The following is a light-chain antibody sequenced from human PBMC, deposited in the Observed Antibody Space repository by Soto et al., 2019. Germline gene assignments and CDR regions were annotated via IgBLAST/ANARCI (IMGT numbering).Light chain of an antibody. Sequence: QSALTQPASVSGSPGQSITISCTGXSXDVGGYNYVSWYQQHPGKAPKLMIYDVSNRPSGVSNRFSGSKSGNTASLTISGLQAEDEADYYCSSYTSSSTLGVVFGGWTKVTVL. J-gene: IGLJ2*01. CDR3: SSYTSSSTLGVV. CDR2: DVS. V-gene: IGLV2-14*01. CDR1: SXDVGGYNY.